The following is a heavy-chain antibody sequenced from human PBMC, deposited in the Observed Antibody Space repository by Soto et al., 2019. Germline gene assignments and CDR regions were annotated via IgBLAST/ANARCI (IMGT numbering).Heavy chain of an antibody. J-gene: IGHJ4*02. D-gene: IGHD6-19*01. Sequence: VQLVESGGGLVQPGGCLRLSCAASGFTFSDYWMSWVRQAPGTGLEWVANIKLDGSEGYYVDSVKGRFTISRDNAKNSLSLEMSSLRVEDTAVYYCARLPRGQWRSHLDYWGQGTLVTVSS. CDR3: ARLPRGQWRSHLDY. CDR1: GFTFSDYW. V-gene: IGHV3-7*01. CDR2: IKLDGSEG.